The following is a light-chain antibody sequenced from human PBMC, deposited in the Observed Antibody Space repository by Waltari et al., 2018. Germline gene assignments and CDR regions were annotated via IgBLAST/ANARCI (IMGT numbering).Light chain of an antibody. Sequence: SYELTQPSSVSVSPGQTARITCSGDVLAKRYTRWFQQKPGQAPVLVIYKDSERPSVIPERFSGSSSGTTVTLTISGAQVEDEADYYCYSVDDNKRVFGGGTKLTVL. CDR3: YSVDDNKRV. CDR2: KDS. V-gene: IGLV3-27*01. J-gene: IGLJ2*01. CDR1: VLAKRY.